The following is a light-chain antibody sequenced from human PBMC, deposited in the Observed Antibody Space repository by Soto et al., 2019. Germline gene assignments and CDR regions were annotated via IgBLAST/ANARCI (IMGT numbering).Light chain of an antibody. CDR3: QQYGTSPYT. CDR1: QSLSSSY. Sequence: EIVLTQSPGTLSLSSGERATLSCRASQSLSSSYLAWYQQRPGQAPRLLIFGTSSRATGIPDRFSGSESGTEFTLTISRLEPEDFAVYYCQQYGTSPYTFGQGTKLEIK. CDR2: GTS. J-gene: IGKJ2*01. V-gene: IGKV3-20*01.